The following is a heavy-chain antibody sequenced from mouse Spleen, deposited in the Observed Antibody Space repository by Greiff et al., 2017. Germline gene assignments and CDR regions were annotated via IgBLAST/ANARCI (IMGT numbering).Heavy chain of an antibody. CDR3: ARGNFYGYCAMDY. D-gene: IGHD1-2*01. Sequence: VQLQQSGAELVKPGASVKLSCKASGYTFTSYWMHWVKQRPGQGLEWIGMIHPNSGSTNYNEKFKSKATLTVDKSSSTAYMQLSSLTSEDSAVYYCARGNFYGYCAMDYWGQGTSVTVSS. V-gene: IGHV1-64*01. CDR2: IHPNSGST. J-gene: IGHJ4*01. CDR1: GYTFTSYW.